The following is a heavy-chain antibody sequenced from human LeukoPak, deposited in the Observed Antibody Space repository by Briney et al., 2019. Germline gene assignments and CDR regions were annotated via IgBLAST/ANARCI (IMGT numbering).Heavy chain of an antibody. CDR1: GFTFNNYA. J-gene: IGHJ4*02. Sequence: GGSLRLSCAASGFTFNNYAMSWVRQAPGKGLEWVSAISESGGETYHADSVKGRFTISRDTSKSTLYLRLNSLRAEDTAIYYCAKGIDSTGYYPFDYWGQGTLVTVSS. CDR3: AKGIDSTGYYPFDY. V-gene: IGHV3-23*01. CDR2: ISESGGET. D-gene: IGHD3-22*01.